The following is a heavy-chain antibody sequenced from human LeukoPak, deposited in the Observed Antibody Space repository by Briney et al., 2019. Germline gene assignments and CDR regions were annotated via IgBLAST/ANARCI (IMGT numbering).Heavy chain of an antibody. CDR3: ARFWSGHRFDP. D-gene: IGHD3-3*01. Sequence: SVKVSCKACRGTFSSYAISWVRQAPGQGLEWMGGNIPIFGTANYAQKFQGRVTITADESTSTAYMELSSLRSEDTAVYYCARFWSGHRFDPWGQGTLVTVSS. CDR2: NIPIFGTA. CDR1: RGTFSSYA. J-gene: IGHJ5*02. V-gene: IGHV1-69*01.